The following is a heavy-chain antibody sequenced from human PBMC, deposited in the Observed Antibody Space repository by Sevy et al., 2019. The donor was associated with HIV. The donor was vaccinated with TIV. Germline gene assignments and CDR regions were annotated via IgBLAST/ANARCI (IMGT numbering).Heavy chain of an antibody. V-gene: IGHV3-21*01. CDR2: ISGFSSYI. CDR1: GFTFSTYT. D-gene: IGHD2-2*01. J-gene: IGHJ4*01. Sequence: GGSLRLSCAVSGFTFSTYTMNWVRQAPGKGLEWFSSISGFSSYIYYADSVKGRFTISRDNAKNSLYLQMNSLRAEDTAVYYCARDGGCTSTSCLLYFDYWGQGTLVTVSS. CDR3: ARDGGCTSTSCLLYFDY.